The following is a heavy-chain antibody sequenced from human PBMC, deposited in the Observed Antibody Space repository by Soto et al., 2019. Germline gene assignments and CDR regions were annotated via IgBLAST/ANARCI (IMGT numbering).Heavy chain of an antibody. CDR3: ARQYSSSHYYGMDV. J-gene: IGHJ6*02. Sequence: QVQLVESGGGVVQPGRSLRLSCAASGFTFSSYGMHWVRQAPGKGLEWVAVIWYDGSNKYYADSVKGRFTISRDNSKNTLYLQMNSLRAEDTAVYYCARQYSSSHYYGMDVWGQGTTVTVSS. V-gene: IGHV3-33*01. D-gene: IGHD6-13*01. CDR1: GFTFSSYG. CDR2: IWYDGSNK.